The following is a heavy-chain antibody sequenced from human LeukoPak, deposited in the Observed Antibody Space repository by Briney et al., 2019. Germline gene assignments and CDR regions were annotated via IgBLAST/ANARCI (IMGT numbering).Heavy chain of an antibody. CDR2: ISASGSTI. CDR1: GFTFSSHE. CDR3: ARALGTCPGGSCAIDY. D-gene: IGHD2-15*01. V-gene: IGHV3-48*03. Sequence: PGGSLRLPCAASGFTFSSHEMNWVRQAPGKGLQWVSYISASGSTIYYADSVKGRFTISRDNAENLLYLEMKGLRAEDTAVYYCARALGTCPGGSCAIDYWGQGTLVTVSS. J-gene: IGHJ4*02.